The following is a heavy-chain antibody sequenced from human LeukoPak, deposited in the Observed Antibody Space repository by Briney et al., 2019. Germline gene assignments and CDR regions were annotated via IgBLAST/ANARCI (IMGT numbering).Heavy chain of an antibody. Sequence: SETLSLTCAVYGGSFSGYYWSWIRQPPGKGLEWIGEINHSGSTNYNPSLKSRVTISVDTSNNQFSLKLSSVTAADTAVYYCARQGWGYMDVWGKGTTVTISS. CDR1: GGSFSGYY. CDR3: ARQGWGYMDV. D-gene: IGHD3-16*01. J-gene: IGHJ6*03. V-gene: IGHV4-34*01. CDR2: INHSGST.